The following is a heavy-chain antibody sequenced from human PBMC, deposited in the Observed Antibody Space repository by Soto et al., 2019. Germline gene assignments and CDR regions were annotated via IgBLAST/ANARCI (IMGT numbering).Heavy chain of an antibody. Sequence: EVQLVESGGGLVQPGGSLRLSCAASGFTFRTYWLSWVRQVPGKGLEWVANINLDGSEKNYVDSVKGRFTISRDNARNSLYLQMSSVRAEDTALYYCARDGSTIWYSYDYHGMDVWGQGTTVTVSS. CDR3: ARDGSTIWYSYDYHGMDV. V-gene: IGHV3-7*05. D-gene: IGHD5-18*01. CDR1: GFTFRTYW. J-gene: IGHJ6*02. CDR2: INLDGSEK.